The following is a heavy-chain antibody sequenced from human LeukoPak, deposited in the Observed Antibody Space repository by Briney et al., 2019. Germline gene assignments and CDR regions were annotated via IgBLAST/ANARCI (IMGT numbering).Heavy chain of an antibody. D-gene: IGHD3-10*01. Sequence: GGSLRLSCAASGFTFDDYGMSWVRQAPGKGLEWVSGINWNGGSTGYADSVKGRFTISRDNAKNTLYLQMNSLRAEDTAVYYCARDGITMVRGVIPEKDFDYWGQGTLVTVSS. CDR2: INWNGGST. CDR3: ARDGITMVRGVIPEKDFDY. J-gene: IGHJ4*02. CDR1: GFTFDDYG. V-gene: IGHV3-20*04.